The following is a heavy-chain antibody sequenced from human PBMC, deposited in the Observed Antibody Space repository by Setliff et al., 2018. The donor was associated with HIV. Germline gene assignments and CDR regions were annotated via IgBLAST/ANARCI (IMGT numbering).Heavy chain of an antibody. CDR2: IYYSGST. J-gene: IGHJ3*02. CDR1: GGSISSGGYY. Sequence: KASETLSLTCTVSGGSISSGGYYWSWIRQHPGKGLEWIGYIYYSGSTYYNPSLKSRVTISVDTSKNQFSLKLSSVTAADTAVYYCAREGGYYYDSSGYSPHDAFDIWGQGTMVTVSS. CDR3: AREGGYYYDSSGYSPHDAFDI. V-gene: IGHV4-31*03. D-gene: IGHD3-22*01.